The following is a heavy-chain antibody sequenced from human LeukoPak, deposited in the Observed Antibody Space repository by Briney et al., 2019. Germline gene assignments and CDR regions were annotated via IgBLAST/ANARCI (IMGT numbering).Heavy chain of an antibody. CDR1: GFTFSSYA. Sequence: PGRSLRLSCAASGFTFSSYAMHWVRQAPGKGLEWVAVISYDGSNKYYADSVKGRFTISRDNSKNTVYLQMNSLRAEDTAVYYCAKDVVRGVIITSFDYWGQGTLVTVSS. CDR3: AKDVVRGVIITSFDY. D-gene: IGHD3-10*01. V-gene: IGHV3-30-3*02. J-gene: IGHJ4*02. CDR2: ISYDGSNK.